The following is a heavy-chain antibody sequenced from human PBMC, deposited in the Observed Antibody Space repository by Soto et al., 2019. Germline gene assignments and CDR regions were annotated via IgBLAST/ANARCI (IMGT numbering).Heavy chain of an antibody. CDR1: GFTFSSYG. Sequence: GGSLRLSCAASGFTFSSYGMHWVRQAPGKGLQWVAVISYDGSNEYYADSVKGRVTISRDNSKNTLYLQMNSLRAEDTAVYYCAKDRRELSSGDYYYYGMAVWGQGTTVTVSS. D-gene: IGHD1-26*01. CDR3: AKDRRELSSGDYYYYGMAV. V-gene: IGHV3-30*18. CDR2: ISYDGSNE. J-gene: IGHJ6*02.